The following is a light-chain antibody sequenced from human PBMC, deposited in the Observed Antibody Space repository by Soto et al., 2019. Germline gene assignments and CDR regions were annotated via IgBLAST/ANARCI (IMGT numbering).Light chain of an antibody. CDR1: QDVTTN. J-gene: IGKJ2*01. CDR2: DIS. CDR3: QQYDIWPSYT. V-gene: IGKV3-15*01. Sequence: EIWITRVPAVLCDSPCGGGTLSCSAAQDVTTNFAWYQLRRGQPPRLLIYDISTRATGIPPRFSGGGSGTEFTVTISSLQSEDFAIYYCQQYDIWPSYTFGQGTKVDIK.